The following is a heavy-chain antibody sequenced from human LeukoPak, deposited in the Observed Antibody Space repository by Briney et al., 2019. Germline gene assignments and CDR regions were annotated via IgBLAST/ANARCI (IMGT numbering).Heavy chain of an antibody. CDR1: GFTFSSYA. J-gene: IGHJ6*02. CDR3: ARAEERDSSGWLGGYYYYGMDV. V-gene: IGHV3-74*01. Sequence: GGSLRLSCAAAGFTFSSYAMSWVRQAPGKGLVWVSRINSDGSSTSYADSVKGRFTISRDNAKNTLYLQMNSLRAEDTAVYYCARAEERDSSGWLGGYYYYGMDVWGQGTTVTVSS. CDR2: INSDGSST. D-gene: IGHD6-19*01.